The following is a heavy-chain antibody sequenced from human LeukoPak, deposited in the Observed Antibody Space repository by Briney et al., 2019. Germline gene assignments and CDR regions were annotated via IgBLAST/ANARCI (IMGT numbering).Heavy chain of an antibody. CDR1: GYSISSGYY. Sequence: PSETLSLTCAVSGYSISSGYYWGWIRQPPGKGLEWIGSIYHSGSTFYNPSLKSRVTISVDTSKNQFSLKLSSVTAADTAVYYCMRHFGVVTGGFDYWSQGTLVTVSS. V-gene: IGHV4-38-2*01. J-gene: IGHJ4*02. CDR3: MRHFGVVTGGFDY. D-gene: IGHD3-3*01. CDR2: IYHSGST.